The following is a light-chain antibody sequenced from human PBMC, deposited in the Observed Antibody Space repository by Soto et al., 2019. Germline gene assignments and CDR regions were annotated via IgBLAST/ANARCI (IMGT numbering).Light chain of an antibody. CDR3: HQRQSWPRT. CDR2: LAS. CDR1: QAVNTR. Sequence: EIVLTQSPATLSSFPGDRVTLSCRASQAVNTRLAWYQHKPGQAPRLLIYLASNRAAGVPARFSGSGSGTDFTLNISDVETEDFAVYYCHQRQSWPRTFGQGTKVDIK. J-gene: IGKJ1*01. V-gene: IGKV3-11*01.